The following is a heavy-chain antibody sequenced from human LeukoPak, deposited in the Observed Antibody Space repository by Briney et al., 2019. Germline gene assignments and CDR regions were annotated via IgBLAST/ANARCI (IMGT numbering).Heavy chain of an antibody. CDR2: ISAYNGNT. D-gene: IGHD4-11*01. V-gene: IGHV1-18*01. CDR1: GYTFTSYS. Sequence: ASVKVSCKASGYTFTSYSISWVRRAPGQGLEGMGWISAYNGNTNYAQKLQGRVTMTTDTSTSTAYMELRSLRSDDTAVYYCARVKHDYSNWGDYYYYYMDVWGKGTTVTVSS. J-gene: IGHJ6*03. CDR3: ARVKHDYSNWGDYYYYYMDV.